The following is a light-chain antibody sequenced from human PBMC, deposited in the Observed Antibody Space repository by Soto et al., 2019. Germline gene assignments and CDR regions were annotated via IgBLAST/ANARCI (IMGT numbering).Light chain of an antibody. CDR2: GAS. J-gene: IGKJ5*01. CDR1: EGIVNY. V-gene: IGKV1-9*01. Sequence: IQLTQSPSSLSASVGDRVTITCRASEGIVNYLAWYQQQPGKAPKLLIYGASTLQGGVPSRFTGSGSVTDFTLNISSLQPEDFETYHCQQLFMYPLAFGQGTRLEMK. CDR3: QQLFMYPLA.